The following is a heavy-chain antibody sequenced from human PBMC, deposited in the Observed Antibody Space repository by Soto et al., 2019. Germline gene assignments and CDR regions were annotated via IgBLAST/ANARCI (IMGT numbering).Heavy chain of an antibody. CDR2: ISSSSSYI. Sequence: EVHLVESGGGLVKPGGSLRLSCAASGFTFSSYSMNWGRQAPGKGLEWVASISSSSSYIYYADSVKGRFTISRDKAKNSLFLQMSSLRAEDTALYYCARHQAPAAGNYGMDVWGRGTTVIVSS. V-gene: IGHV3-21*01. J-gene: IGHJ6*02. D-gene: IGHD6-13*01. CDR1: GFTFSSYS. CDR3: ARHQAPAAGNYGMDV.